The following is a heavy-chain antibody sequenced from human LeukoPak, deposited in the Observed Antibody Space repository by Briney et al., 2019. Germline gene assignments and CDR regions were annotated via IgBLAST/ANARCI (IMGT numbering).Heavy chain of an antibody. Sequence: VSVKVSCAVSGYTLTELSMHWVRQAPGKGLEWMGGFDPEDGETIYAQKFQGRVTMTEDTSTDTAYMELSSLRSEDTAVYYCATGQIQRIAAAGSSQVPFYYYYYGMDVWGQGTTVTVSS. CDR1: GYTLTELS. V-gene: IGHV1-24*01. CDR2: FDPEDGET. CDR3: ATGQIQRIAAAGSSQVPFYYYYYGMDV. D-gene: IGHD6-13*01. J-gene: IGHJ6*02.